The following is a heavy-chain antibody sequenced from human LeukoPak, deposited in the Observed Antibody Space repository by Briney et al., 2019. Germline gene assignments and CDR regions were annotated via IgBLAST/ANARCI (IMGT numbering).Heavy chain of an antibody. D-gene: IGHD4-11*01. Sequence: RPSETLSLTCAVYGGSFSGYYWSWIRQPPGKGLEWIGEINHSGSTNYNPSLKSRVTISVDTSKNQFSLKLSSVTAADTAVYYCALATFYSNYELYWGQGTLVTVSS. V-gene: IGHV4-34*01. CDR3: ALATFYSNYELY. CDR1: GGSFSGYY. CDR2: INHSGST. J-gene: IGHJ4*02.